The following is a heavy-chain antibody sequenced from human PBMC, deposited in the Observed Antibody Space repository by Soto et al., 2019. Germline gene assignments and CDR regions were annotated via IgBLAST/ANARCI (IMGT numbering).Heavy chain of an antibody. J-gene: IGHJ4*02. V-gene: IGHV1-46*03. Sequence: ASVKVSCKASGYTFTSYYMHWVRQTPGQGLEWMGIINPSGGSTSYAQKFQGRVTMTRDTSTSTVYMELSSLRSEDTAVYYCARAAGSHRFFDYWGQGTPVIVSS. CDR2: INPSGGST. CDR3: ARAAGSHRFFDY. CDR1: GYTFTSYY.